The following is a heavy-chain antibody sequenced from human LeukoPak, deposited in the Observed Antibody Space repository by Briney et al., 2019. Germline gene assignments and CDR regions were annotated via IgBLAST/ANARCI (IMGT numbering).Heavy chain of an antibody. J-gene: IGHJ6*03. V-gene: IGHV4-61*01. CDR1: GYSISSGYY. D-gene: IGHD6-13*01. CDR2: IYYSGST. CDR3: ARGNSSSWYYYYMDV. Sequence: SETLSLTCTVSGYSISSGYYWSWIRQPPGKGLEWIGYIYYSGSTNYNPSLKSRVTISVDTSKNQFSLKLSSVTAADTAVYYCARGNSSSWYYYYMDVWGKGTTVTVSS.